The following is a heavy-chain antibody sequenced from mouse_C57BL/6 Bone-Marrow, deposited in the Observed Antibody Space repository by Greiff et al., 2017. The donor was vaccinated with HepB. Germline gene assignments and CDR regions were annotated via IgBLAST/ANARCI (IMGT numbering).Heavy chain of an antibody. CDR2: SRHKANDYTT. D-gene: IGHD1-1*01. J-gene: IGHJ1*03. CDR1: GFNFSDFY. CDR3: ARDAWGSSYWDIDV. Sequence: EVKLVESGGGLVQSGRSLRLSCAPSGFNFSDFYMEWVRQAPGKGLEWIAASRHKANDYTTEYSASVKGRFIVSRATSQSILYLQMNALIASDTAVYYCARDAWGSSYWDIDVWGTGTTVTVSS. V-gene: IGHV7-1*01.